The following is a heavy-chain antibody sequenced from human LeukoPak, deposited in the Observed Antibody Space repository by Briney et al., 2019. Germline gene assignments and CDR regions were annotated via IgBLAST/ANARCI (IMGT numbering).Heavy chain of an antibody. D-gene: IGHD3-22*01. J-gene: IGHJ4*02. CDR3: ARSGYYSYYFEF. V-gene: IGHV3-30-3*01. CDR2: ISYDGSNK. CDR1: GFTFSSYA. Sequence: GRSLRLSCAASGFTFSSYAMHWVRQAPGKGLEWVAVISYDGSNKYYADSVKGRFTISRDNSKNTLYLQMNSLRAEDTAVYYCARSGYYSYYFEFWGQGTLVTVSS.